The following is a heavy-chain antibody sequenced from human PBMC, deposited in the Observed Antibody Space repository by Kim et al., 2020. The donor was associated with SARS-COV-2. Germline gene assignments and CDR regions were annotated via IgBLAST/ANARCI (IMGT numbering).Heavy chain of an antibody. D-gene: IGHD1-26*01. CDR2: IIPIFGTA. Sequence: SVKVSCKASGGTFSSYAISWVRQAPGQGLEWMGGIIPIFGTANYAQKFQGRVTITADESTSTAYMELSSLRSEDTAVYYCARVVSPPIVGAAWVFDYWGQGTLVTVSS. V-gene: IGHV1-69*13. CDR3: ARVVSPPIVGAAWVFDY. CDR1: GGTFSSYA. J-gene: IGHJ4*02.